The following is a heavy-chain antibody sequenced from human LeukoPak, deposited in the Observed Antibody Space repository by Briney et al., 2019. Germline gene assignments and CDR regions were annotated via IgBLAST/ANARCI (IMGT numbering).Heavy chain of an antibody. CDR1: GFTFSTCG. Sequence: GGSLRLSCGASGFTFSTCGMHWVRQAPGKGLEWVAFIRYDGDNKFYVDSVKGRFTISRDNSKNTLYLQMNRLRAEDTAVYYCARRLGGSSWYGYYFDYWGQGTLVTVSS. CDR2: IRYDGDNK. CDR3: ARRLGGSSWYGYYFDY. J-gene: IGHJ4*02. D-gene: IGHD6-13*01. V-gene: IGHV3-30*02.